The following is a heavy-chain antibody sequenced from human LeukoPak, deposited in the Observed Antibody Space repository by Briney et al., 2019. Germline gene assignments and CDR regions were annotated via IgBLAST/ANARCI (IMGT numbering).Heavy chain of an antibody. CDR1: GFTFSSYG. CDR3: ASGGRYSSGWYGYYFDY. V-gene: IGHV3-33*01. J-gene: IGHJ4*02. Sequence: GRSLRLSCAASGFTFSSYGMHWVRQAPGKGLEWVAVIWYDGTNKYYVDSVKGRFTISRDNSKNTLYLQMNSLRAEDTAVYYCASGGRYSSGWYGYYFDYWGQGTLVTVSS. D-gene: IGHD6-19*01. CDR2: IWYDGTNK.